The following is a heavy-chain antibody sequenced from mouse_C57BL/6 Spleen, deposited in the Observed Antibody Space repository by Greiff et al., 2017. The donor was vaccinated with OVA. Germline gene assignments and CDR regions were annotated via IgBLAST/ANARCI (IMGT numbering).Heavy chain of an antibody. CDR3: ARAPYGGVYFDY. CDR1: GYSITSGYY. V-gene: IGHV3-6*01. J-gene: IGHJ2*01. Sequence: EVQRVESGPGLVKPSQSLSLTCSVTGYSITSGYYWNWIRQFPGNKLEWMGYISYDGSNNYNPSLKNRISITRDTSKNQFFLKLNSVTTEDTATYYCARAPYGGVYFDYWGQGTTLTVSS. D-gene: IGHD1-1*01. CDR2: ISYDGSN.